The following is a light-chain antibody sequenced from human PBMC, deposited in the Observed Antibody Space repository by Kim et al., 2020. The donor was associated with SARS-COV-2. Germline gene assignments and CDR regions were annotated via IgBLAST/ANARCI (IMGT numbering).Light chain of an antibody. V-gene: IGLV7-46*01. J-gene: IGLJ3*02. CDR1: TGAVTSGHY. CDR3: LHSYSGTQV. Sequence: PGETAPLPCDASTGAVTSGHYPYWLQQKPCLFPTTLIYDTTNKQSWSPARFSGAILGGKAALTLSCAQPEDEAVYYCLHSYSGTQVFGGGTQLTVL. CDR2: DTT.